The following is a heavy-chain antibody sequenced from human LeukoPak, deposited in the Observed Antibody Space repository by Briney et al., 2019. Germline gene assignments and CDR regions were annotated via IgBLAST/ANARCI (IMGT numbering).Heavy chain of an antibody. CDR2: INSDGSST. D-gene: IGHD5-24*01. CDR3: ARDSGDGYNLFGY. CDR1: GFTFSSYW. V-gene: IGHV3-74*01. J-gene: IGHJ4*02. Sequence: GGSLRLSCAAPGFTFSSYWMHWVRQAPGKGLVWVSRINSDGSSTSYADSVKGRFTISIDNAKNTLYLQMNSLRAEDTAVYYCARDSGDGYNLFGYWGQGTLVTVSS.